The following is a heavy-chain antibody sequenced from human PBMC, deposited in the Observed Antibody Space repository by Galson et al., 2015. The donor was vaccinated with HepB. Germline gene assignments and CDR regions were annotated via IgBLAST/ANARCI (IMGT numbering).Heavy chain of an antibody. CDR2: FDPEDGET. V-gene: IGHV1-24*01. Sequence: SVKVSCKVSGYTLTELSMHWVRQAPGKGLEWMGGFDPEDGETIYAQKLQGRVTMTTDTSTSTAYMELRSLRSDDTAVYYCARSAEYSSSSDFDYWGQGTLVTVSS. CDR3: ARSAEYSSSSDFDY. CDR1: GYTLTELS. D-gene: IGHD6-6*01. J-gene: IGHJ4*02.